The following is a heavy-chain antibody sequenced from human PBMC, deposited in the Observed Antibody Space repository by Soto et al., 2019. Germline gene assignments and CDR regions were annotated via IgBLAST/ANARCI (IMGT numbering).Heavy chain of an antibody. D-gene: IGHD3-10*01. Sequence: ASVKVSCKASGYTFTGYYMHWVRQAPGQGLEWMGWINPNSGGTNYAQKFQGWVTMTRDTSISTAYMELSRLRSDGTAVYYCAREVVMVRGVIKSRWFDPWGQGTLVTVSS. CDR2: INPNSGGT. V-gene: IGHV1-2*04. CDR1: GYTFTGYY. CDR3: AREVVMVRGVIKSRWFDP. J-gene: IGHJ5*02.